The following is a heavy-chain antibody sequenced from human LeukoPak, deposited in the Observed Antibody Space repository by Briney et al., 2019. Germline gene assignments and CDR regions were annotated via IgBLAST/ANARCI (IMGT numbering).Heavy chain of an antibody. J-gene: IGHJ6*04. D-gene: IGHD2-2*01. CDR2: MNPNSGNT. V-gene: IGHV1-8*01. Sequence: GASVKVSCKASGYTFTTYDINWVRQAAGQGLEWMGWMNPNSGNTGYAQKFQGRVTVTRDTSISTAYMELSSLRSEDTAVYYCARAGVVVPAARNYYYGMDVWGKGTTVTVSS. CDR3: ARAGVVVPAARNYYYGMDV. CDR1: GYTFTTYD.